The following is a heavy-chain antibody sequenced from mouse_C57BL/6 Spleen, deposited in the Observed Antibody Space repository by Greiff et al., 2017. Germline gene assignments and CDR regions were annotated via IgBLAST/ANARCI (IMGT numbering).Heavy chain of an antibody. V-gene: IGHV1-26*01. Sequence: EVQLQQSGPELVKPGASVKISCKASGYTFTDYYMNWVKQSHGKSLEWIGDINPNNGGTSYNQKFKGKATLTVDKSSSTAYMQLSSLTSEDSAVYYCARWRDYWGQGTTLTVSS. CDR2: INPNNGGT. CDR3: ARWRDY. CDR1: GYTFTDYY. J-gene: IGHJ2*01.